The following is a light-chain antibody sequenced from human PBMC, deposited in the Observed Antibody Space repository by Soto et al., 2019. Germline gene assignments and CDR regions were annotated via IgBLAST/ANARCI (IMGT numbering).Light chain of an antibody. J-gene: IGKJ1*01. CDR1: QNVRANY. CDR3: QDYGSSAWT. V-gene: IGKV3-20*01. Sequence: IVFTQSPGTLSFPPGERVTLSFRASQNVRANYLAWYQQHPGQAPRLVIYAESTRASGIPERCSGRGSGTDVSLTISRLEPEDFAVDYCQDYGSSAWTFGQGTKVDIK. CDR2: AES.